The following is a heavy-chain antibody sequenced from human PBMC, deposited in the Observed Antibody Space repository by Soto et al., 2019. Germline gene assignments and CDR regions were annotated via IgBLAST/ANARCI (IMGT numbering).Heavy chain of an antibody. CDR1: GFTFSNAW. CDR2: IKSKTDGGTT. D-gene: IGHD1-7*01. J-gene: IGHJ6*03. Sequence: EVQLVESGGGLVKPGGSLRLSCAASGFTFSNAWMSWVRQAPGKGLEWVGRIKSKTDGGTTDYAAPVKGRFTISRDDSKNTLYLQMNSLKTEDTAVYYCTTLTGTTGYYYMDVWGKGTTVTVSS. V-gene: IGHV3-15*01. CDR3: TTLTGTTGYYYMDV.